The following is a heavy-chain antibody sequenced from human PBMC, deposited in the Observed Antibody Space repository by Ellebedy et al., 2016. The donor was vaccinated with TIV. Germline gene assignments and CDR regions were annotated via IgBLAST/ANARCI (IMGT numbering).Heavy chain of an antibody. Sequence: AASVKVSCKASGYTFTRNALHWVRQAPGQRLEWMGWINAGNGNTKYSQSFQGRVTITRDTSANTAYLELSSLRSEDTAVYYCAREVIAAAGIQPRFDYWGQGTLVTVSS. J-gene: IGHJ4*02. V-gene: IGHV1-3*01. CDR2: INAGNGNT. CDR3: AREVIAAAGIQPRFDY. CDR1: GYTFTRNA. D-gene: IGHD6-13*01.